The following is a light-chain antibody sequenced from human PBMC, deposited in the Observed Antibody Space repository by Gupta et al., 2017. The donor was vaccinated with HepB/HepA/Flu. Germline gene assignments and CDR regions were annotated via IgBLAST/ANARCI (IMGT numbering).Light chain of an antibody. CDR3: AAWDDSLSGPV. CDR1: SSNIGSNY. Sequence: QSVLTQPPSASATPGQRVTISCSGSSSNIGSNYVYWYQQLPGTAPKLLIYRNNQRPSGVPDRFSGSKSGTSASVAISGLRSEDEADYYCAAWDDSLSGPVFGGGTKLIVL. J-gene: IGLJ2*01. CDR2: RNN. V-gene: IGLV1-47*01.